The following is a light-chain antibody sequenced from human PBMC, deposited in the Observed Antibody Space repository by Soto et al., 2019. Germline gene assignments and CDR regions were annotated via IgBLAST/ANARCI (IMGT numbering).Light chain of an antibody. CDR2: KVS. CDR1: QSIDTW. CDR3: QHYKFFPWT. Sequence: IHITRSPSPISGSLGDRVTITCRASQSIDTWLAWYQQKPGEVPKVLIYKVSNLQRGVPSRFSGSGSGTEFTLTISGLQPDDFATYYCQHYKFFPWTFGQGTKVDIK. V-gene: IGKV1-5*03. J-gene: IGKJ1*01.